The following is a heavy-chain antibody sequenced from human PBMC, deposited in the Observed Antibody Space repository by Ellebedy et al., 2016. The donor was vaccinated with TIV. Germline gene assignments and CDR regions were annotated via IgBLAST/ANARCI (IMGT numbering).Heavy chain of an antibody. CDR1: GYTFTGYY. D-gene: IGHD4-17*01. CDR3: ARGDYGDYPIDY. J-gene: IGHJ4*02. CDR2: INPNSGGT. Sequence: ASVKVSXXASGYTFTGYYMHWVRQAPGQGLEWMGWINPNSGGTNYAQKFQGRVTMTRDTSISTAYMELSSLRSEDTAVYYCARGDYGDYPIDYWGQGTLVTVSS. V-gene: IGHV1-2*02.